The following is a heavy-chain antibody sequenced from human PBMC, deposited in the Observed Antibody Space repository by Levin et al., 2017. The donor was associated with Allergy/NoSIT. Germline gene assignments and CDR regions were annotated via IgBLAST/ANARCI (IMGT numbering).Heavy chain of an antibody. V-gene: IGHV5-51*01. D-gene: IGHD1-1*01. Sequence: ASVKVSCQGSGYSFTSYWIDWVRQMPGKGLEWMGIIYPGDSDTRYSPSFQGQVTISADKSISTAYLQWSSLKASDTAIYYCARRGTRDYYYYMDVWGKGTTVTVSS. CDR1: GYSFTSYW. J-gene: IGHJ6*03. CDR2: IYPGDSDT. CDR3: ARRGTRDYYYYMDV.